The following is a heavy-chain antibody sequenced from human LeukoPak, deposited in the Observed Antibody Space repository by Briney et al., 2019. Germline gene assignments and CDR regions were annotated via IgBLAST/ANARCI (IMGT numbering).Heavy chain of an antibody. J-gene: IGHJ4*02. CDR2: ISSSSSYI. CDR3: ARECPLRAPDY. Sequence: GGSLRLSCAASGFTFSSYSMNWVRQAPGKGLEWVSSISSSSSYIYYADSVKSRFTISRDNAKNSLYLQMNSLRAEDTAVYYCARECPLRAPDYWGQGTLVTVSS. V-gene: IGHV3-21*01. CDR1: GFTFSSYS. D-gene: IGHD4-17*01.